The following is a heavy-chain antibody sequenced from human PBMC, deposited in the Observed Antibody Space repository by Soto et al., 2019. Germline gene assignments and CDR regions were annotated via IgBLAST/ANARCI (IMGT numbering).Heavy chain of an antibody. V-gene: IGHV3-33*01. CDR1: GFTFSSYG. J-gene: IGHJ3*02. D-gene: IGHD3-22*01. Sequence: ESGGGVVQPGRSLRLSCAASGFTFSSYGMHWVRQAPGKGLEWVAVIWYDGSNKYYADSVKGRFTISRDNSKNTLYLQMNSLRAEDTAVYYCASDYYDSSGYYRRDAFDIWGQGTMVTVSS. CDR3: ASDYYDSSGYYRRDAFDI. CDR2: IWYDGSNK.